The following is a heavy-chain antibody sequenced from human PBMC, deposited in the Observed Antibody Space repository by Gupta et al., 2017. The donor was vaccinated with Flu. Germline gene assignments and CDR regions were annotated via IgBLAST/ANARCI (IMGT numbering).Heavy chain of an antibody. Sequence: APGQGFEWMEGIIPIFGTANYALQVQGRVSITADESASTVYRELSGLRSEETAVYFCARDLRSGYDVPQPIGDWGQGTLVTVSS. D-gene: IGHD5-12*01. V-gene: IGHV1-69*01. J-gene: IGHJ4*02. CDR3: ARDLRSGYDVPQPIGD. CDR2: IIPIFGTA.